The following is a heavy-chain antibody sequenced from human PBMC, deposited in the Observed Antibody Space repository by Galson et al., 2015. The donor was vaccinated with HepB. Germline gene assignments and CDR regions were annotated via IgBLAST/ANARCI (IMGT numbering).Heavy chain of an antibody. Sequence: SVKVSCKASGYTFTSYAMNWVRQAPGQGLEWMGWINTNTGNPTYAQGFTGRFVFSLDTFVSTAYLQISSLKAEDTAVYYCARGLFIAVATLDRHYYYYGMDVWGQGTTVTVSS. V-gene: IGHV7-4-1*02. CDR3: ARGLFIAVATLDRHYYYYGMDV. D-gene: IGHD6-19*01. J-gene: IGHJ6*02. CDR2: INTNTGNP. CDR1: GYTFTSYA.